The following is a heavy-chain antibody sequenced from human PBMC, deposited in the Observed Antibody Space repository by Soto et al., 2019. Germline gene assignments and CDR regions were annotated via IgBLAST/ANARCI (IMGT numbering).Heavy chain of an antibody. Sequence: ASVKVSCKASGYTFTSYGISWVRQAPGQGLEWMGWISAYNGNTNYAQKLQGRVTMTTDTSTSTAYMELRSLRSDDTAVYYCARVRGTYSSSGRGYYYYGMDVWGQGTTVTVSS. J-gene: IGHJ6*02. CDR3: ARVRGTYSSSGRGYYYYGMDV. CDR2: ISAYNGNT. D-gene: IGHD6-6*01. CDR1: GYTFTSYG. V-gene: IGHV1-18*01.